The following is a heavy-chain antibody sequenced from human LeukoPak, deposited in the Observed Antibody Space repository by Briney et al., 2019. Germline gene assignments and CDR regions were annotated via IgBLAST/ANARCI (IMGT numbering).Heavy chain of an antibody. CDR1: GGSISSGDYY. V-gene: IGHV4-30-4*08. Sequence: SQTLSLTCTVSGGSISSGDYYWSWIRQPPGKGLEWIGYIYYSGSTYYNPPLKSRVTISVDTSKNQFSLKLSSVTAADTAVYYCARVPLHGEAFDIWGQGTMVTVSS. D-gene: IGHD3-10*01. CDR3: ARVPLHGEAFDI. CDR2: IYYSGST. J-gene: IGHJ3*02.